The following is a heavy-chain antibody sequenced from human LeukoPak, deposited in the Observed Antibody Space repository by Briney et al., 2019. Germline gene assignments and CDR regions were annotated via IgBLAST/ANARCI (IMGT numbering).Heavy chain of an antibody. CDR2: ITAGGDSP. CDR3: AKAPSGSPTRTYFDF. CDR1: GFIFSSYA. Sequence: SGGSLRLSCEASGFIFSSYAMRWVRQAPGKGLEWVSSITAGGDSPYYADSVKGRFTISRDNSKNTLYLQMNRLRAEDTAVFYCAKAPSGSPTRTYFDFWGQGTLVTVSS. V-gene: IGHV3-23*01. D-gene: IGHD1-26*01. J-gene: IGHJ4*02.